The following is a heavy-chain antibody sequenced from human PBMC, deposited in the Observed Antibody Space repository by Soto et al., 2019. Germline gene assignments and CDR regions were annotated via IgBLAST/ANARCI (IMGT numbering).Heavy chain of an antibody. J-gene: IGHJ6*02. V-gene: IGHV4-39*01. CDR2: IYYSGST. D-gene: IGHD4-4*01. Sequence: PSETLSLTCTVSGGSISSSSYYWGWIRQPPGKGLEWIGSIYYSGSTYYNPSLKSRVTISVDTSKNQFSLKLSSVTAADTAVYYCARQGVTVTTAYYYYYGMDVWGQGTTVTVS. CDR3: ARQGVTVTTAYYYYYGMDV. CDR1: GGSISSSSYY.